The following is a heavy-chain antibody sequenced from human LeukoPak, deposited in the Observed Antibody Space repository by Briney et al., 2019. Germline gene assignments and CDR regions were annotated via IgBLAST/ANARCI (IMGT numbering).Heavy chain of an antibody. V-gene: IGHV4-34*01. D-gene: IGHD1-26*01. CDR2: INHSAST. CDR1: GGSFSGYY. Sequence: PSETLSLTCAVYGGSFSGYYWSWIRQPPGKGLEWIGEINHSASTNYNPSLKSRVTISVDTSKNQFSLKLNSVTAADTAVYYCARGQINSGSYWTNYYYYYMDVWGKGTTVTVSS. J-gene: IGHJ6*03. CDR3: ARGQINSGSYWTNYYYYYMDV.